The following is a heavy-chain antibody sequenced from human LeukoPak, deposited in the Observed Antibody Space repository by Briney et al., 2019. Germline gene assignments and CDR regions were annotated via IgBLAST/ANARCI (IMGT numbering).Heavy chain of an antibody. CDR1: GFTFSNYA. V-gene: IGHV3-23*01. CDR2: VSGSASNT. D-gene: IGHD2-15*01. J-gene: IGHJ4*02. CDR3: AKDNWDVVADLFDY. Sequence: GGSLRLSCAASGFTFSNYAMSWVRQAPGKGLEWVSTVSGSASNTYYADSVKGRFTISRDNSKTTLYLQMNSLRADDTAVYYCAKDNWDVVADLFDYWGQGTLVTVSS.